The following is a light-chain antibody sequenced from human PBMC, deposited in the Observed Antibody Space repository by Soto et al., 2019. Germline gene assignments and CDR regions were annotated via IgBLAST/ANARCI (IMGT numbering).Light chain of an antibody. CDR1: QSISSY. CDR3: QQSYSTPPQFT. V-gene: IGKV1-39*01. CDR2: AAS. Sequence: DIQMTQSPSSLSASVGDRVTITCRASQSISSYLNWYQHKPGKAPKLLIYAASILQSGVPTRFSGSASGTDFTLTISSLQPEDFATYYCQQSYSTPPQFTFGGATKVEIK. J-gene: IGKJ4*01.